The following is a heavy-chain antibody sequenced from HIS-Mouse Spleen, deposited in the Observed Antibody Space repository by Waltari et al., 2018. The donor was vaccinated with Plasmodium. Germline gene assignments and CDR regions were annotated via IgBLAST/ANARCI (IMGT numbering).Heavy chain of an antibody. Sequence: QVQLQQWGAGLLKPSETLSLNCAVYGGSFSGYYWSWIRQPPGKGLEWIGEINHSGSTNYNPSLKSRVTISVDTSKNQFSLKLSSVTAADTAVYYCASSGSGSYYYWGQGTLVTVSS. V-gene: IGHV4-34*01. D-gene: IGHD3-10*01. CDR1: GGSFSGYY. J-gene: IGHJ4*02. CDR3: ASSGSGSYYY. CDR2: INHSGST.